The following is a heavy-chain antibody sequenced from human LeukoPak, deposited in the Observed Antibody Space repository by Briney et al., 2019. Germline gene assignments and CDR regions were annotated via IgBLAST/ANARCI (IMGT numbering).Heavy chain of an antibody. D-gene: IGHD3-10*01. CDR1: GGSISSGGYY. V-gene: IGHV4-31*03. CDR3: ANYGSGSYRFDP. Sequence: SQTLSLTCTVSGGSISSGGYYWSWIRQHPGKGLEWIGYIYFSGSTYYNPSLKSRVTISVDTSKNQFSLKLSSVTAADTAVYYCANYGSGSYRFDPWGQGTLVTVSS. CDR2: IYFSGST. J-gene: IGHJ5*02.